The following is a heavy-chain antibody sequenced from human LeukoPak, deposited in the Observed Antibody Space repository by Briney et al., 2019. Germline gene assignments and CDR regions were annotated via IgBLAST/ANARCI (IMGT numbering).Heavy chain of an antibody. CDR1: GFTFSGYW. J-gene: IGHJ4*02. CDR2: IKQDGSEK. Sequence: GGSLRLSCAASGFTFSGYWMSWVRQAPGKGLEWVANIKQDGSEKNYVDSVKGRFTISRDNAKNSLDLQMNSLRGEDTAVYYCARAGGYASSWAYWGQGTLVTVSS. CDR3: ARAGGYASSWAY. D-gene: IGHD5-12*01. V-gene: IGHV3-7*01.